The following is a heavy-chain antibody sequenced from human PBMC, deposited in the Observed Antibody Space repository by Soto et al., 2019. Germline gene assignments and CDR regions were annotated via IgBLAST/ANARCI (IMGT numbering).Heavy chain of an antibody. CDR2: IWYDGSNK. J-gene: IGHJ6*03. D-gene: IGHD5-12*01. CDR1: GFTFSSYG. Sequence: GGSLRLSCAASGFTFSSYGMHWVRQAPGKGLEWVAVIWYDGSNKYYADSVKGRFTISRDNSKNTLYLQMNGLRAEDTAVYYCARDSGYDHYYYYYYMDVWGKGTTVTVSS. V-gene: IGHV3-33*01. CDR3: ARDSGYDHYYYYYYMDV.